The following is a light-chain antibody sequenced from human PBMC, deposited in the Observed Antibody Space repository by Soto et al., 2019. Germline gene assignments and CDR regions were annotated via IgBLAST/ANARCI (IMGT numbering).Light chain of an antibody. J-gene: IGKJ1*01. CDR2: DAS. CDR1: QSVSSY. Sequence: IVLTQSPATLSLSPGERATRSCRASQSVSSYLAWYQQKPGQAPRLLIYDASIRATGIPARFSGSWSGTDFTLTIKGLEPEDSAVYYCQQRGNWPPTWTFGQGTKVDI. V-gene: IGKV3-11*01. CDR3: QQRGNWPPTWT.